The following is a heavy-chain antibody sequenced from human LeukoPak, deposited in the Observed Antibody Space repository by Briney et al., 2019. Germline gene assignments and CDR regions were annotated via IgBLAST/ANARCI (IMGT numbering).Heavy chain of an antibody. D-gene: IGHD5-12*01. CDR1: GFTFNNAW. CDR2: IKSKTDGGTA. J-gene: IGHJ4*02. CDR3: TTGLGDY. V-gene: IGHV3-15*01. Sequence: GGSLRLSCAASGFTFNNAWMSWVRQAPGKGLEWVGRIKSKTDGGTADYAAPVKGRFTISRDDSKTTLYLQMSSLKTDDTAVYYCTTGLGDYWGQGTLVTVSS.